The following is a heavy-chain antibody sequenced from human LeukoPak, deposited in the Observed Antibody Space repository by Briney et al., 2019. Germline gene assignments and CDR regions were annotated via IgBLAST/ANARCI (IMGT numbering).Heavy chain of an antibody. J-gene: IGHJ3*01. CDR3: ARAKTYYYDSSGYFPL. D-gene: IGHD3-22*01. CDR2: IYYSGST. V-gene: IGHV4-39*07. Sequence: SETLSLTCTVSGGSISSSSYYWGWIRQPPGKGLEWIGSIYYSGSTYYNPSLKSRVTISVDTSKNQFSLKLSSVTAADTAVYYCARAKTYYYDSSGYFPLWGQGTMVTVSS. CDR1: GGSISSSSYY.